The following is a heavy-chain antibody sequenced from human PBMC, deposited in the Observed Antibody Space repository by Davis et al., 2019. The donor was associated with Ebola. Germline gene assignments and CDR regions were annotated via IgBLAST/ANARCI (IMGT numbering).Heavy chain of an antibody. CDR3: ARHSSPRGPHYYYYYYMDV. Sequence: PGGSLRLSCAASRFTFSSYGMHWVRQAPGKGLEWVAFIRYDGSNKYYADSVKGRFTISRDNSKNTLYLQMNSLRAEDTAVYYCARHSSPRGPHYYYYYYMDVWGKGTTVTVSS. J-gene: IGHJ6*03. CDR2: IRYDGSNK. V-gene: IGHV3-30*02. CDR1: RFTFSSYG. D-gene: IGHD6-13*01.